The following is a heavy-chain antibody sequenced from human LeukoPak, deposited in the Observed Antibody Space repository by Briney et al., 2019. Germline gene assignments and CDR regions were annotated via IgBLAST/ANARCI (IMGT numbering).Heavy chain of an antibody. J-gene: IGHJ6*02. CDR1: GGSMSSYY. V-gene: IGHV4-59*08. CDR2: IFYSGST. Sequence: SETLSLTCTVSGGSMSSYYWSWIRQPPGKGLEWIGYIFYSGSTNYNASLKSRVTISVDTSKNQFSLKLSSVTAADTAVYYCARVGDTAMTSYYYYYGMDVWGQGTTVTVSS. D-gene: IGHD5-18*01. CDR3: ARVGDTAMTSYYYYYGMDV.